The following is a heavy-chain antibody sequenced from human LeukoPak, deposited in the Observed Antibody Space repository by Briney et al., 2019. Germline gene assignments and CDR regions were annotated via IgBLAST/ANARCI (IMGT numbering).Heavy chain of an antibody. V-gene: IGHV3-23*01. D-gene: IGHD3-9*01. CDR3: AKDPAKSRYYDSLTSGPNWFDP. J-gene: IGHJ5*02. CDR1: GFTFSSYA. Sequence: GGSLRLSCAASGFTFSSYAMSWVRRAPGKGLEWVSAISGSGGSTYYADSVKGRFTISRDNSKNTLYLQMNSLRAEDTAVYYCAKDPAKSRYYDSLTSGPNWFDPWGQGTLVTVSS. CDR2: ISGSGGST.